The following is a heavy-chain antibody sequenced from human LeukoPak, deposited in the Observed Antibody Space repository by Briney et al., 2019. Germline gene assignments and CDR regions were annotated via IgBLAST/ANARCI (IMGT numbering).Heavy chain of an antibody. CDR2: ISSSGSTI. CDR3: AREGEEVDFDY. J-gene: IGHJ4*02. CDR1: GFTFSSYG. Sequence: GASLKLSCTASGFTFSSYGMSWMRQAPGKGLEWVSYISSSGSTIYYAESVKGRFTISRDNSKNSLYLQMNSLRAEDTAVYYCAREGEEVDFDYWGQGTLVTVSS. V-gene: IGHV3-11*01.